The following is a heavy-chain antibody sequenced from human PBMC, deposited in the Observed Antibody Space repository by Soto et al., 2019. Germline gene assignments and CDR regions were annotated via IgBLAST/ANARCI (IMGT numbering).Heavy chain of an antibody. V-gene: IGHV3-72*01. J-gene: IGHJ4*02. CDR2: SRNKADSYTP. Sequence: EVQLVESGGGLVQAGGSLRLSCAVSGFTFSDHHMDWVRQAPGKGLEWVGRSRNKADSYTPEYAASVKGRFTISRDDSKNSLYLQVDSLKTDDTAVYYCACDYRDYWGQCTLVTVSS. CDR3: ACDYRDY. D-gene: IGHD4-17*01. CDR1: GFTFSDHH.